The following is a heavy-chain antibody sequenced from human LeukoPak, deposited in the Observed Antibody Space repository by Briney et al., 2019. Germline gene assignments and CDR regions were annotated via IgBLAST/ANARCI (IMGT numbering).Heavy chain of an antibody. CDR3: ARLNPDVVVVAATLHNWFDP. Sequence: KPGESLKISCKGSGYIFTSYWIGWVRQMPGKGLEWMGIIYPGDSDTRYSPSFQGQGTISADKSISTAYLQWSSLKASDTAMYYCARLNPDVVVVAATLHNWFDPWGQGTLVTVSS. CDR1: GYIFTSYW. CDR2: IYPGDSDT. J-gene: IGHJ5*02. D-gene: IGHD2-15*01. V-gene: IGHV5-51*01.